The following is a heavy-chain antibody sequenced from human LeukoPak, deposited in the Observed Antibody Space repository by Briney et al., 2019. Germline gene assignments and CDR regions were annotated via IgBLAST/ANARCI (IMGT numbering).Heavy chain of an antibody. V-gene: IGHV3-30*02. Sequence: QPGGSLRLSCAASGFTFSSYGTHWVRQAPGKGLEWVAFIRYDGSNKYYADSVKGRFTISRDNSKNTLYLQMNSLRAEDTAVYYCAKPIVVVPAGNYFDYWGQGTLAPVSS. CDR1: GFTFSSYG. J-gene: IGHJ4*02. CDR3: AKPIVVVPAGNYFDY. D-gene: IGHD2-2*01. CDR2: IRYDGSNK.